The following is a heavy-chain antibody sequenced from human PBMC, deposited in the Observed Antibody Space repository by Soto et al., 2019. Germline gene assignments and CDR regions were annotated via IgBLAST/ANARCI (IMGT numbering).Heavy chain of an antibody. Sequence: GGSLRLSCAASGFTFSSYEMNWVRQAPGKGLEWVSYISSSGSTIYYADSVKGRFTISRDNAKNSLYLQMNSLRAEGTAVYYCARMVSSGWYWYFDLWGRGTLVTVSS. CDR3: ARMVSSGWYWYFDL. CDR1: GFTFSSYE. CDR2: ISSSGSTI. J-gene: IGHJ2*01. D-gene: IGHD6-19*01. V-gene: IGHV3-48*03.